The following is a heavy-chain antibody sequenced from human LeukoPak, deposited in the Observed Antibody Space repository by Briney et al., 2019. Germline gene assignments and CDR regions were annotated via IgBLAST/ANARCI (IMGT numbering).Heavy chain of an antibody. V-gene: IGHV1-8*03. CDR3: ARRKFLGWFDP. CDR2: LNPNSGNA. CDR1: GYIFNAYY. D-gene: IGHD7-27*01. Sequence: ASVKVSCKGSGYIFNAYYTAWVRQATEQGREWMGWLNPNSGNAGYAQKFQGRVTISRNTSISTAYMELSSLRSDDTAIYYCARRKFLGWFDPWGQGTLVTVSS. J-gene: IGHJ5*02.